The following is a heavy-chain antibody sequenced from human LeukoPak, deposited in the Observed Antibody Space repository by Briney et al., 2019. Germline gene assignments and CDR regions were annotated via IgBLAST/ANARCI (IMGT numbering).Heavy chain of an antibody. J-gene: IGHJ6*03. D-gene: IGHD2-15*01. V-gene: IGHV1-2*02. CDR3: ARGYCSGGSCYSYYYYNYMDV. CDR2: INPNSGGT. Sequence: ASVKVSCQTSGYSFIGYYIHWVRQAPGQGLEWMGWINPNSGGTDYAQKFQGRVTMTRDTSISTAYMELSRLRSDDTAVYYCARGYCSGGSCYSYYYYNYMDVWGKGTTVTVSS. CDR1: GYSFIGYY.